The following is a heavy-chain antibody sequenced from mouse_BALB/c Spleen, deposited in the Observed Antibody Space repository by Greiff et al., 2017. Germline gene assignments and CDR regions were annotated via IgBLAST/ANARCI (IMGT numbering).Heavy chain of an antibody. V-gene: IGHV1-63*02. J-gene: IGHJ4*01. CDR2: IYPGGGYT. Sequence: VQLVESGAELVRPGTSVKMSCKAAGYTFTNYWIGWVKQRPGHGLEWIGDIYPGGGYTNYNEKFKGKATLTADTSSSTAYMQLSSLTSEDSAIYYCARGAYYGYDENAMDYWGQGTSVTVSS. D-gene: IGHD2-9*01. CDR1: GYTFTNYW. CDR3: ARGAYYGYDENAMDY.